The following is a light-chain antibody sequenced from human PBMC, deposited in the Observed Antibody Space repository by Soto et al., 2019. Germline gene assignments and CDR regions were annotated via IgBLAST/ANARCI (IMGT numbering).Light chain of an antibody. Sequence: SYELTQPLSVSVALGQTARITCGGNNIGSKNVHWYQQKPGQAPVLVIYRDNNRPSGIPERFSGSNSGNTATLTISRAQGGDEADYYCQVWDTSTEVFGGGTKLTVL. J-gene: IGLJ3*02. CDR1: NIGSKN. CDR3: QVWDTSTEV. V-gene: IGLV3-9*01. CDR2: RDN.